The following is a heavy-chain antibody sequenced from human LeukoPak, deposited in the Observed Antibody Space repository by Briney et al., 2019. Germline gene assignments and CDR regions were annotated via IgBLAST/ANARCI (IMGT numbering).Heavy chain of an antibody. CDR2: IYYSGST. D-gene: IGHD4-17*01. V-gene: IGHV4-59*08. CDR3: AKVGAYGDYARHDY. CDR1: GGSINIDY. Sequence: SETLSLTCTVSGGSINIDYWSWIRQPPGKGLEWIGYIYYSGSTNYNPSLKSRVTISVDTSKNQFSLKLSSVTAADTAVYYCAKVGAYGDYARHDYWGQGTLVTVSS. J-gene: IGHJ4*02.